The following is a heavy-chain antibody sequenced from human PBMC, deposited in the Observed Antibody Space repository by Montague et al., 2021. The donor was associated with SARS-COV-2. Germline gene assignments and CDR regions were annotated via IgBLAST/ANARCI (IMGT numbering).Heavy chain of an antibody. V-gene: IGHV4-59*01. CDR1: GGSISSYY. J-gene: IGHJ4*02. CDR3: ARVDSLVSFDY. Sequence: SETLSLTCTVSGGSISSYYWSWIRQHPGKGLEWIGYIYYSGSTNYNPSLKSRVTISVDTSKNQFSLKLSSVTAADTAVYYCARVDSLVSFDYWGQGTLVTVSS. D-gene: IGHD2-2*03. CDR2: IYYSGST.